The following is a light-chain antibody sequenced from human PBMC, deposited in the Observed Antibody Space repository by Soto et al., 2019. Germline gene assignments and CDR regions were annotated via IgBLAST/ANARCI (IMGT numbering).Light chain of an antibody. CDR1: SSDVGGYNH. J-gene: IGLJ3*02. CDR3: SSYTSSTTWV. V-gene: IGLV2-14*01. Sequence: QSLLTQPASVSGSPGQSITISCTGTSSDVGGYNHVSWFQQHPGKAPKLMIYEVTNRPSGVSNRFSGSKSGNTASLSISGLQAEDEADYFCSSYTSSTTWVFGGGTKLTVL. CDR2: EVT.